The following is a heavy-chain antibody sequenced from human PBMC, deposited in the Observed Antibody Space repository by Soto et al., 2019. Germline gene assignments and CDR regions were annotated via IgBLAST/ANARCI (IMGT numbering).Heavy chain of an antibody. CDR1: GYTFTSYY. D-gene: IGHD6-13*01. V-gene: IGHV1-46*03. Sequence: QVQLVQSGAEVKKPGASVKVSCKASGYTFTSYYMHWVRQAPGQGLEWMGIINPSGGSTSYAQKFKGKVTMTRDTSTSTVYMELSSLRSEDTAVYYCARLGRQGIAAAGTKENWFDPWGQGTLVTVSS. CDR3: ARLGRQGIAAAGTKENWFDP. CDR2: INPSGGST. J-gene: IGHJ5*02.